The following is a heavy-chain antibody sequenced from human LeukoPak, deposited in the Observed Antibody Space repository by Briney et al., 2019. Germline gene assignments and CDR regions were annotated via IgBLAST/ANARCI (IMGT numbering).Heavy chain of an antibody. CDR2: IKQDGSEK. D-gene: IGHD3-10*01. Sequence: GGSLRLSCAASGFTFSSYWMSWVRQAPGKGLEWVANIKQDGSEKYYVDSVKGRFTISRDNAKNSLYLQMNSLRAEDTAVYYCARGPHYGSGSSYWFDPWGQGTLVTVSS. J-gene: IGHJ5*02. CDR3: ARGPHYGSGSSYWFDP. V-gene: IGHV3-7*01. CDR1: GFTFSSYW.